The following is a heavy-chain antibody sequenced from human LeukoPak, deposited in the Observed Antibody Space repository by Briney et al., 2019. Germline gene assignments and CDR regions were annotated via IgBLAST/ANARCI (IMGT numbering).Heavy chain of an antibody. J-gene: IGHJ4*02. CDR1: GFTFSSYA. D-gene: IGHD3-3*01. V-gene: IGHV3-23*01. CDR2: ISGSGGST. Sequence: GGSLRLSCAASGFTFSSYAMSWVRQAPGKGLEWVSAISGSGGSTYYADSVKGRFTISRDNSKNTLYLQMNSLRAEDTAVYYCAKAASGYDFWSGYCHESFWDYWGQGTLVTVSS. CDR3: AKAASGYDFWSGYCHESFWDY.